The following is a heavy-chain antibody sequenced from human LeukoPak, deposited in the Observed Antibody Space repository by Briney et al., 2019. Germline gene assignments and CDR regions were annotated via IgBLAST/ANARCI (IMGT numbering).Heavy chain of an antibody. Sequence: GGSLRLSCAASGLTFSSHWMHWVRQAPGKGLVWVSRITNDGSSTTYADSVKGRFTISRDNAKNTLYLQMNSLRAEDTAVYYCSRDSLSSCGGDCYSGLDVWGQGATVTVSS. CDR3: SRDSLSSCGGDCYSGLDV. J-gene: IGHJ6*02. D-gene: IGHD2-21*02. CDR1: GLTFSSHW. V-gene: IGHV3-74*01. CDR2: ITNDGSST.